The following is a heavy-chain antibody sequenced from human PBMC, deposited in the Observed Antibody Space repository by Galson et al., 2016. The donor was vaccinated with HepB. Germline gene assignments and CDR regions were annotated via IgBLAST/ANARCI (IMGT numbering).Heavy chain of an antibody. D-gene: IGHD3-22*01. V-gene: IGHV1-46*01. J-gene: IGHJ6*03. Sequence: SVKVSCKASGYTFTNYYVHWVRQAPGQGLEWMGIINPSSNSTGYAQKFQDRVTLTRDTSTSTVYMELSSLRSEDTAVYYCARGQRSLTMMVVLTRKYYMDVWGKGTSVTVSS. CDR3: ARGQRSLTMMVVLTRKYYMDV. CDR2: INPSSNST. CDR1: GYTFTNYY.